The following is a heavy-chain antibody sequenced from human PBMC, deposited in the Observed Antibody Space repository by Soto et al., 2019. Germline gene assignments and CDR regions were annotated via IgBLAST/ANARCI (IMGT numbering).Heavy chain of an antibody. CDR1: GFTFSVYA. CDR2: VTANGGST. J-gene: IGHJ6*02. CDR3: ASLGVGDWANYYYYYGMDV. V-gene: IGHV3-23*01. D-gene: IGHD2-21*02. Sequence: EVQLLESGGGFVQPGGSLRLSCAATGFTFSVYAMTWVRQAQGKGLEWVSAVTANGGSTYSADSVKGRFTISRDNSKNTLFLQMNSLRAEDTAVYYCASLGVGDWANYYYYYGMDVWGQGTTVTVSS.